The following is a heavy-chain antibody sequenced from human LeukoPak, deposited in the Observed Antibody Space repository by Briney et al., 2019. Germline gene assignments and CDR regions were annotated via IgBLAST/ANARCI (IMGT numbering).Heavy chain of an antibody. Sequence: PSETLSLTCTVSGGSISSGDYYWSWIRQPPGKGLEWIGYIHYSGSTYYNPSLKSRVTIPVDTSKNQFSLKLSSVTAADTAVYYCARTSTMTSRWFDPWGQGTLVTVSS. CDR2: IHYSGST. J-gene: IGHJ5*02. V-gene: IGHV4-30-4*01. CDR3: ARTSTMTSRWFDP. D-gene: IGHD3-22*01. CDR1: GGSISSGDYY.